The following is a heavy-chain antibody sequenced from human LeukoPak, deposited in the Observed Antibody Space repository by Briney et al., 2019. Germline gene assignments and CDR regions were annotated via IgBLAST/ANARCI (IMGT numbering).Heavy chain of an antibody. CDR2: IKSKTDGGTT. J-gene: IGHJ4*02. Sequence: GGSLRLSWAASGFTFSNAWMSWVRQAPGKGLEWVGRIKSKTDGGTTDYAAPVKGRFTISRDDSKNTLYLQMNSLKTEDTAVYYCTTVRVGGITLFYWGQGTLVTVSS. V-gene: IGHV3-15*01. CDR3: TTVRVGGITLFY. D-gene: IGHD3-22*01. CDR1: GFTFSNAW.